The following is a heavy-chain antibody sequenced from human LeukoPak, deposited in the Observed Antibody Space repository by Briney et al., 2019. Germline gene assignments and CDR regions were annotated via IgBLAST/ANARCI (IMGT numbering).Heavy chain of an antibody. CDR2: INHSGST. J-gene: IGHJ5*02. Sequence: PSETLSLTCTVSGGSISSYYWSWIRQPPGKGLEWIGEINHSGSTNYNPSLKSRVTISVDTSKNQFSLKLSSVTAADTAVYYCARPGLGVPNWFDPWGQGTLVTVSS. V-gene: IGHV4-34*01. CDR1: GGSISSYY. D-gene: IGHD3-10*01. CDR3: ARPGLGVPNWFDP.